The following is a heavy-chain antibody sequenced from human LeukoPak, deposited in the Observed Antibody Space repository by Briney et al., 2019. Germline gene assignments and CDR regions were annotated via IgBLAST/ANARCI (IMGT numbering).Heavy chain of an antibody. CDR2: IIPIFGTA. CDR1: GGTFSNYA. CDR3: AKDRASSSWSRDAFDI. J-gene: IGHJ3*02. V-gene: IGHV1-69*05. Sequence: ASVKVSCKASGGTFSNYAISWVRQAPGQGLEWMGGIIPIFGTANYAQKFQGRVTITTDESTSTVYMEVSSVRFEDTAVYYGAKDRASSSWSRDAFDIWGQGTVVTVSS. D-gene: IGHD6-13*01.